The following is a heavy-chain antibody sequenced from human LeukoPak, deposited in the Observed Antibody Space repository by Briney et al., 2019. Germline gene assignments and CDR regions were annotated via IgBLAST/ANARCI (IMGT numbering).Heavy chain of an antibody. Sequence: SGTLSLTCTVPGGSISSYYWSWIRQPPGKGLEWIGYIYYSGSTNYNPSLKSRVTISVDTSKNQFSLKLSSVTAADTAVYYCARGQQLRPGHAFDIWGQGTMVTVSP. CDR1: GGSISSYY. CDR2: IYYSGST. V-gene: IGHV4-59*01. CDR3: ARGQQLRPGHAFDI. J-gene: IGHJ3*02. D-gene: IGHD6-13*01.